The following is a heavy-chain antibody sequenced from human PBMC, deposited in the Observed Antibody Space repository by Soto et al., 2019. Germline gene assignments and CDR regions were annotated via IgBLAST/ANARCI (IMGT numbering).Heavy chain of an antibody. CDR2: IIPIFGTA. CDR3: SRHVPAAGYYYGMDV. D-gene: IGHD2-2*01. CDR1: GGTFSSYA. J-gene: IGHJ6*02. Sequence: QVQLVQSGAEVKKPGSSVKVSCKASGGTFSSYAISWVRQAPGQGLEWMGGIIPIFGTADYAQKFQGRVTINADESTSTAYMDLSSLRSEDTAVYYCSRHVPAAGYYYGMDVWGQGTTVTVSS. V-gene: IGHV1-69*12.